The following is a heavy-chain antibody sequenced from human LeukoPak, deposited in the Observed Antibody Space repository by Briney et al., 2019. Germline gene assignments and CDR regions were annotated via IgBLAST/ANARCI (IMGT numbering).Heavy chain of an antibody. Sequence: GSVKVSCKASGYTFTSYGISWVRQAPGQGLEWMGWISAYNGNTNYAQKLQGRVTMTTDTSTSTAYMELSSLRSEDTAVYYCARGPIVVVPAAMGTWFDPWGQGTLVTVSS. J-gene: IGHJ5*02. CDR3: ARGPIVVVPAAMGTWFDP. CDR1: GYTFTSYG. CDR2: ISAYNGNT. V-gene: IGHV1-18*01. D-gene: IGHD2-2*01.